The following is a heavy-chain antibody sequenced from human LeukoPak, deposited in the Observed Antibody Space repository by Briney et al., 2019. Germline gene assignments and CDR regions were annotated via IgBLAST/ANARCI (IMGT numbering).Heavy chain of an antibody. J-gene: IGHJ6*02. V-gene: IGHV3-11*06. CDR1: GFTFSDYY. Sequence: GGSLRLSCAASGFTFSDYYMSWIRQAPGKGLEWVSYISSSSSYTNYADSVKGRFTISRDNAKNSLYLQMNSLRAEDTAVYYCARDKYNWNPGRYYYYHYGMDVWGQGTTVTVSS. D-gene: IGHD1-20*01. CDR2: ISSSSSYT. CDR3: ARDKYNWNPGRYYYYHYGMDV.